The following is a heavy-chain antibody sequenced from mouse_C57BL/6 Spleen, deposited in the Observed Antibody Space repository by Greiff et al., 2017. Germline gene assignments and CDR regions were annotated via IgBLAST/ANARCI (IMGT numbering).Heavy chain of an antibody. Sequence: QVQLQQPGTELVKPGASVKLSCKASGYTFTSYLMHWVKQRPGQGLEWIGNINPSNGGTNYNEKFKSKATLTVDKSSSTAYMQLSSLTSEDSAVYYCARSRIYYYAMDYWGQGTSVTVSS. CDR1: GYTFTSYL. V-gene: IGHV1-53*01. J-gene: IGHJ4*01. CDR3: ARSRIYYYAMDY. CDR2: INPSNGGT.